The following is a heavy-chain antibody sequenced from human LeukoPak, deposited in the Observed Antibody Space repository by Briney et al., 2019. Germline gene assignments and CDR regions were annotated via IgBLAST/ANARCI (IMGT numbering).Heavy chain of an antibody. J-gene: IGHJ3*01. Sequence: GGSLRLSCAASGFTLNSYLMRWVRQAPGGGLEWAAHIKKDGSEESYLDSVKSRFTLSRDTAKNSLFLQMNSLIGEDTSVYYCARSNPNRNALDLWGQGTMVTISS. CDR1: GFTLNSYL. CDR3: ARSNPNRNALDL. V-gene: IGHV3-7*01. D-gene: IGHD1-14*01. CDR2: IKKDGSEE.